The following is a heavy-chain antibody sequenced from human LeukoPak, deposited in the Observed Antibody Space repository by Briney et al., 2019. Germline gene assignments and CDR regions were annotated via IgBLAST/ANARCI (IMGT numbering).Heavy chain of an antibody. CDR2: ISSSSSYI. V-gene: IGHV3-21*01. CDR3: VVVVPADSYFDY. J-gene: IGHJ4*02. D-gene: IGHD2-2*01. CDR1: GFTFSSYS. Sequence: GGSLRLSCAASGFTFSSYSMNWVRQAPGKGLEWVSSISSSSSYIYYADSVKGRFTISRDNAKNSLYLQMNSLRAGDTAVDYCVVVVPADSYFDYWGQGTLVTVSS.